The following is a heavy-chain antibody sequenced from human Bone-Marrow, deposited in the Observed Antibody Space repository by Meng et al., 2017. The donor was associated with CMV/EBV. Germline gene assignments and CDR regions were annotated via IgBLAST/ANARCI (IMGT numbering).Heavy chain of an antibody. Sequence: KTHGGTFSSYSLSWARQAPGQGLEWMGRIIPMLGITNYAQNFQGRVTITADKSTSTVYMDLSSLRSEDTAVYYCARGRRDGYNQGFDYWGQGTLVTVSS. D-gene: IGHD5-24*01. CDR3: ARGRRDGYNQGFDY. J-gene: IGHJ4*02. CDR2: IIPMLGIT. CDR1: GGTFSSYS. V-gene: IGHV1-69*04.